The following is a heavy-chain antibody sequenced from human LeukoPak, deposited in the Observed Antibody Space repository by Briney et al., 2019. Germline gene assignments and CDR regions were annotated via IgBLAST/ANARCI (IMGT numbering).Heavy chain of an antibody. V-gene: IGHV4-39*07. J-gene: IGHJ6*03. CDR2: INHSGST. D-gene: IGHD6-19*01. CDR1: GDSISSSNYY. Sequence: SETLSLTCTVSGDSISSSNYYWSWIRQPPGKGLEWIGEINHSGSTNYNPSLKSRVTISVDTSKNQFSLKLSSVTAADTAVYYCARRPVAGSLYYMDVWGKGTTVTISS. CDR3: ARRPVAGSLYYMDV.